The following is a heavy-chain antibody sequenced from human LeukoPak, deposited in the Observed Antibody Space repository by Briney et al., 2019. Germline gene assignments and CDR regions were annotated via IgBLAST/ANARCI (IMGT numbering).Heavy chain of an antibody. V-gene: IGHV4-39*07. CDR2: IHYSGST. CDR1: GGSISSSSYY. Sequence: KTSETLSLTCTVSGGSISSSSYYWAWIRQPPGKGLERIGSIHYSGSTYYNPSLKSRVTISVDTSKNQFSLKLSSVTAADTAVYYCARGPQGHYYYYMDVWGKGTTVTVSS. J-gene: IGHJ6*03. CDR3: ARGPQGHYYYYMDV.